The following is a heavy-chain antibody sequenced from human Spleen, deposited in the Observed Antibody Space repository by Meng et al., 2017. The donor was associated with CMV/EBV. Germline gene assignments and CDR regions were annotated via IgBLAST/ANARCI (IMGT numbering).Heavy chain of an antibody. V-gene: IGHV3-33*06. J-gene: IGHJ1*01. Sequence: GESLKISCAASGFTFNSYGMHWVRQAPGKGLEWVAVIWYDGSNKYYADSVKGRFTISRDNSKNTLYLQMNSLRSEDTAVYYCAKDGGGQWREYFQHWGQGTLVTVSS. CDR1: GFTFNSYG. D-gene: IGHD6-19*01. CDR3: AKDGGGQWREYFQH. CDR2: IWYDGSNK.